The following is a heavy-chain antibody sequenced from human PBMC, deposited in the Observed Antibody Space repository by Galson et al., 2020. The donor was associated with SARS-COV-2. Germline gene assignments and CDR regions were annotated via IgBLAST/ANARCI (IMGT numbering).Heavy chain of an antibody. J-gene: IGHJ4*02. CDR2: ISGSGGST. CDR3: AKDQSYGDYSNFDY. D-gene: IGHD4-17*01. CDR1: AFTFSSYA. Sequence: GGSLRLSCAASAFTFSSYAMSWIRQAPGKGLQWVSAISGSGGSTYYADSVKGRFTISRDNSKNTLYLQMNSLRAEDTAVYYCAKDQSYGDYSNFDYWGQGTLVTVSS. V-gene: IGHV3-23*01.